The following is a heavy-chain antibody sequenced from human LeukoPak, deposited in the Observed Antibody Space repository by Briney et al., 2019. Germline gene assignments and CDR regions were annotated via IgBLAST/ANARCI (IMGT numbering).Heavy chain of an antibody. D-gene: IGHD3-16*02. CDR2: IHSGGDT. CDR3: AKGGVIVRRWFDP. V-gene: IGHV3-53*01. J-gene: IGHJ5*02. Sequence: GGSLRLSCAASGFTVSSNYMAWVRQAPGKGLEWVSVIHSGGDTYYADSVKGRFTISRDNSKNTLYLQMNSQRAEDTAVYYCAKGGVIVRRWFDPWGQGTLVTVSS. CDR1: GFTVSSNY.